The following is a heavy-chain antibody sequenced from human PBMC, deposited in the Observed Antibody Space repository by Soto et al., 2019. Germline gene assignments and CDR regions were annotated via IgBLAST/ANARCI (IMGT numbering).Heavy chain of an antibody. CDR1: GYTFTSYY. CDR3: ARDSELGYCSSTSCPVLDY. CDR2: INPSGGST. Sequence: ASVNVSCKASGYTFTSYYMHWVRQAPGQWLELMGIINPSGGSTSYAQKFQGRVTMTRDTSTSTVYIELSSLRSEDTAVYYCARDSELGYCSSTSCPVLDYWGQGTLVTVSS. V-gene: IGHV1-46*03. J-gene: IGHJ4*02. D-gene: IGHD2-2*01.